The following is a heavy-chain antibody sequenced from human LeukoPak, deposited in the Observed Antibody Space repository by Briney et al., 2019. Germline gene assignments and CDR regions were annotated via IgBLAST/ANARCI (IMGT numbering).Heavy chain of an antibody. Sequence: PGGSPRLSCAVSEFNFRDHWMDWVRQAPGKGLEWVGHIKNDGSETYYLDSLKGRFSISRDNTNNALYLQMNSLRVEDTAVYYCVKNDGWFHLAQWGQGTLVTVSS. CDR1: EFNFRDHW. J-gene: IGHJ4*02. V-gene: IGHV3-7*03. D-gene: IGHD6-19*01. CDR2: IKNDGSET. CDR3: VKNDGWFHLAQ.